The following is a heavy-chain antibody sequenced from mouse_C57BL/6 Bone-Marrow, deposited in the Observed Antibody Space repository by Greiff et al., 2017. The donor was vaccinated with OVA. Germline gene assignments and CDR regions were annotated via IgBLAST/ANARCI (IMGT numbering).Heavy chain of an antibody. CDR1: GFSLTSYG. Sequence: VQLQQSGPGLVQPSQSLSITCTVSGFSLTSYGVHWVRQSPGKGLEWLGVIWSGGSTDYNAAFISRLSISKDNSKSQVFFKMNSLQADDTAIYYCARRDYYGSSLWYFDVWGTGTTVTVSS. CDR2: IWSGGST. CDR3: ARRDYYGSSLWYFDV. J-gene: IGHJ1*03. D-gene: IGHD1-1*01. V-gene: IGHV2-2*01.